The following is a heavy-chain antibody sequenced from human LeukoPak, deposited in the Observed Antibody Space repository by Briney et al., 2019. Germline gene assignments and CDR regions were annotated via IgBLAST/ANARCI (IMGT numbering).Heavy chain of an antibody. V-gene: IGHV4-39*01. CDR3: ARPGLAARPYYYYGMDV. Sequence: SETLSLTCTVSGGSISSSSYYWGWIRQPPGKGLEWIGSIYYSGSTYYNPSLKSRFTISVDTSKNQFSLKLSSVTAADTAVYYCARPGLAARPYYYYGMDVWGQGTTITVSS. CDR2: IYYSGST. J-gene: IGHJ6*02. CDR1: GGSISSSSYY. D-gene: IGHD6-6*01.